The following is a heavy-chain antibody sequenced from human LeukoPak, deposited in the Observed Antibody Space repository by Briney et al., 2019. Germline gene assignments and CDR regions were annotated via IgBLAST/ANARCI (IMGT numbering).Heavy chain of an antibody. CDR1: GFTFSSYA. Sequence: PGGSLRLSCAASGFTFSSYAMSWVRQAPGKGLEWVSYISSSSSTIYYADSVKGRFTISRDNAKDSLYLQMNSLRAEDTAVYYCAREYYYDSSGIIWGQGTLVTVSS. V-gene: IGHV3-48*01. J-gene: IGHJ4*02. CDR2: ISSSSSTI. CDR3: AREYYYDSSGII. D-gene: IGHD3-22*01.